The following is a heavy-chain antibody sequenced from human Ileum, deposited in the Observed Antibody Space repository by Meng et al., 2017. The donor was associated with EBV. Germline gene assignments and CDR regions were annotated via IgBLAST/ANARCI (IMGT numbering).Heavy chain of an antibody. V-gene: IGHV1-8*01. J-gene: IGHJ4*02. CDR2: MNPKTGTA. Sequence: QLPLVQSVAEVKKPGAAVKVSCKASGYTFTNYDSSWVRQATGQGLEWMGWMNPKTGTAHYAQKFQGRVSMTRDTSITTAYMKLSSLPSEDTAVYYCVRTLERGDYWGQGTLVTVSS. CDR3: VRTLERGDY. D-gene: IGHD5-24*01. CDR1: GYTFTNYD.